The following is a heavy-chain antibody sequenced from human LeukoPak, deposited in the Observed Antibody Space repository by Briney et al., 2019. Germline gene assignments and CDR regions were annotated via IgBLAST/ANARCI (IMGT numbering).Heavy chain of an antibody. Sequence: GGSLRLSCVASGFTFSTSALSWVRQAPGKGPEWVSTITGSGIYTYYADSVKGRFTISRDNSKNTLYLQMNSLRAEDTAVYHCANIARGSVDMDVWGQGTTVTVSS. D-gene: IGHD5-12*01. CDR3: ANIARGSVDMDV. V-gene: IGHV3-23*01. J-gene: IGHJ6*02. CDR2: ITGSGIYT. CDR1: GFTFSTSA.